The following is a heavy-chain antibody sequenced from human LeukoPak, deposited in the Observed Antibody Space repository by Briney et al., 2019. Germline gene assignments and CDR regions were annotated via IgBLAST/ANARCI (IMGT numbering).Heavy chain of an antibody. CDR3: ARDLVGSGTHDAFDI. CDR1: GFTFSSYS. J-gene: IGHJ3*02. Sequence: GGSLRLSCVASGFTFSSYSMNWVRQAPGKGLEWVSFISTSSSYIHYADSVKGRFTISRDNAKNSLYLQMNSLRAEDTAVYYCARDLVGSGTHDAFDIWGQGTMVTVSS. CDR2: ISTSSSYI. V-gene: IGHV3-21*01. D-gene: IGHD3-10*01.